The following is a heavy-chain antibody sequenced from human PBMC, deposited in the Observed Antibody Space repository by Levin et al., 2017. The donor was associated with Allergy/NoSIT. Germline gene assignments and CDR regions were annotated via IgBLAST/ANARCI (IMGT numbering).Heavy chain of an antibody. CDR2: IKSKTDGGTT. Sequence: LSLTCAASGFPFSNAWMSWVRQAPGKGLEWVGRIKSKTDGGTTDYAAPVKGRFTVSRDDSKNTLYLQMNSLKTEDTAVYYCTTMDYDSREYLYYFDHWGQGTLVTVSS. CDR3: TTMDYDSREYLYYFDH. V-gene: IGHV3-15*01. CDR1: GFPFSNAW. D-gene: IGHD3-22*01. J-gene: IGHJ4*02.